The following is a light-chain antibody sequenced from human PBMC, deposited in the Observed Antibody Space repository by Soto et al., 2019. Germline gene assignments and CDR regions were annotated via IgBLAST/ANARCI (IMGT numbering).Light chain of an antibody. V-gene: IGKV1-5*01. CDR2: DAS. CDR1: QSISSW. CDR3: QQYNSHPWT. J-gene: IGKJ1*01. Sequence: DIQMTQSPSTLSASVGDRVTITCRASQSISSWLAWYQQKPGKAPKLLIYDASSLESGVPSRFSGSGSGTEFTLTISSLQPDDFGTYYCQQYNSHPWTFGQGTKVDIK.